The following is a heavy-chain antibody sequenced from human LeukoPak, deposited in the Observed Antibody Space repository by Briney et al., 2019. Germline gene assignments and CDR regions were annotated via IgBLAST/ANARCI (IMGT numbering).Heavy chain of an antibody. CDR3: ARVSMVRDFYYYYYMDV. J-gene: IGHJ6*03. CDR1: GYTFTSYY. CDR2: INPSGGST. D-gene: IGHD3-10*01. Sequence: ASVKVSCKASGYTFTSYYMHWVRQAPGQGLEWMGIINPSGGSTSYAQKFQGRVTMTRDTSTSTVYMELSSLRSDDTAVYYCARVSMVRDFYYYYYMDVWGKGTTVTVSS. V-gene: IGHV1-46*01.